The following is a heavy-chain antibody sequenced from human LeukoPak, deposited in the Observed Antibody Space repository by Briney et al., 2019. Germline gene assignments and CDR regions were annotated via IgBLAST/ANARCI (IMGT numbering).Heavy chain of an antibody. CDR2: ISSSSSYI. CDR3: ARDREAAVGGFDY. D-gene: IGHD6-13*01. V-gene: IGHV3-21*01. Sequence: SGGSLRLSCAASGFTFSSYSMNWVRQTPRKGMETISYISSSSSYIYYADSVKGRFTISRDKAKTSLYLQMKSLRAQDTAMYHCARDREAAVGGFDYWGQGTLVTVSS. J-gene: IGHJ4*02. CDR1: GFTFSSYS.